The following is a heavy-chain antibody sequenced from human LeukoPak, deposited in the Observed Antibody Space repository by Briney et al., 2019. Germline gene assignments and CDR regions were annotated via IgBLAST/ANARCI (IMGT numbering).Heavy chain of an antibody. V-gene: IGHV3-48*02. CDR2: ISSSSSSI. CDR3: ARAAAGPLGNWFDP. CDR1: GFTFTNYA. J-gene: IGHJ5*02. Sequence: GGSLRLSCAASGFTFTNYAMHWVRQAPGKGLEWVSYISSSSSSIYYADSVKGRFTISRDNAKNSLYLQMNSLRDEDTAVYYCARAAAGPLGNWFDPWGQGTLVTVSS. D-gene: IGHD6-13*01.